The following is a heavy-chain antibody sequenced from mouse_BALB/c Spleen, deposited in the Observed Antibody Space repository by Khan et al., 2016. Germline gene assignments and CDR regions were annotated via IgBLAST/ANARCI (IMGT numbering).Heavy chain of an antibody. CDR3: TRSAWVNHPYYSLDY. Sequence: QVQLQQPGTELVRPGASVKLSCKASGYSFTRYWMNWVKQRPGQGLEWIGMINPSDSESRFNQKFKDKATLTVDNSSSIAYMQLSSPTSEDSAVYTCTRSAWVNHPYYSLDYWGQGTSVTVSS. J-gene: IGHJ4*01. V-gene: IGHV1-61*01. D-gene: IGHD1-2*01. CDR2: INPSDSES. CDR1: GYSFTRYW.